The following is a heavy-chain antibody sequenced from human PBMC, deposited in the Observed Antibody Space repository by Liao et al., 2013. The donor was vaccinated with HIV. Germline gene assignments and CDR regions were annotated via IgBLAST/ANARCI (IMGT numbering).Heavy chain of an antibody. CDR3: ARASTYFDY. CDR2: IYHSGST. V-gene: IGHV4-30-2*01. J-gene: IGHJ4*02. CDR1: GGSINSGDYS. Sequence: QVQLQQWGAGLLKPSQTLSLTCAVSGGSINSGDYSWSWIRQPPGKGLEWIGYIYHSGSTYYNPSLKSRVTISVDTSKNHFSLKLSSVTAADTAVYYCARASTYFDYWGQGTLVTVSS.